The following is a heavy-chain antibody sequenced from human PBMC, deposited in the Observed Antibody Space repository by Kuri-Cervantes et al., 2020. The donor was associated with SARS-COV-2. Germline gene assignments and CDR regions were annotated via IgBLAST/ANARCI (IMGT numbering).Heavy chain of an antibody. CDR1: ETTFPNYD. J-gene: IGHJ2*01. D-gene: IGHD6-13*01. CDR2: VKTNSGNT. V-gene: IGHV1-8*01. Sequence: ASVKVSCKAPETTFPNYDINWVRQATGQGLEWMGMVKTNSGNTLYAQIFQGRVTMTRDTSISTAYMELSRLRSDDTAVYYCARDWGVREAAAGTPYWYFDLWGRGTLVTVSS. CDR3: ARDWGVREAAAGTPYWYFDL.